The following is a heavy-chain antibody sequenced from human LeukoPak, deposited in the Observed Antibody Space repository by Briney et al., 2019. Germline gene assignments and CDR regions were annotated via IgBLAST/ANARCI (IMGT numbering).Heavy chain of an antibody. CDR1: GFFFNTYW. CDR3: AREGSLEYYFDY. D-gene: IGHD3-10*01. Sequence: PGGSLRLSCAASGFFFNTYWMHWVRQAPGKGLVWVSRINSDGSKTSHADSVKGRFTISRDNAKNTLYLQMNGLSAEDTAVYYCAREGSLEYYFDYWGRGTLVTVSS. J-gene: IGHJ4*02. V-gene: IGHV3-74*01. CDR2: INSDGSKT.